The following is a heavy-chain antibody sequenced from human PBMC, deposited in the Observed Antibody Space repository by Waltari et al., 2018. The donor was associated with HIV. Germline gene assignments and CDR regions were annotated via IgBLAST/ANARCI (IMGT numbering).Heavy chain of an antibody. CDR2: INKDSTKK. D-gene: IGHD2-21*01. CDR3: AREVSGSPYFFNY. CDR1: GFPFASFS. V-gene: IGHV3-7*03. J-gene: IGHJ4*02. Sequence: EVVLVESGGGLVQPGGSRRLSCVTSGFPFASFSMSWVRQAPGKGLGWVAKINKDSTKKNYVDSVKGRFIISRDNAGNSVFLDMTDLRGEDTGLYYCAREVSGSPYFFNYWGQGAMIIVSS.